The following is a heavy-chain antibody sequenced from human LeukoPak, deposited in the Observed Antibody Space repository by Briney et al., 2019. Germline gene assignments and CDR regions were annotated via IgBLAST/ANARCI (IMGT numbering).Heavy chain of an antibody. CDR1: GFTFSSYA. Sequence: QAGGSLRLSCAASGFTFSSYAMNWVRQAPGKGLEWVSGISGSGDNTYYADSVQGRFTISRDNSKNTLFLRMSSLRAEDTAVYYCARGVARTGYFIDYWGQGTLVTVSS. CDR3: ARGVARTGYFIDY. J-gene: IGHJ4*02. CDR2: ISGSGDNT. V-gene: IGHV3-23*01. D-gene: IGHD2-15*01.